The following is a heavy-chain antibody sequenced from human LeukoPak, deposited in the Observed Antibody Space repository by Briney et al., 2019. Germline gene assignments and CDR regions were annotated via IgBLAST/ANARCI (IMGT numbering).Heavy chain of an antibody. CDR2: IYYSGST. CDR3: ASEGPRDAFDI. CDR1: GGSISSYY. J-gene: IGHJ3*02. V-gene: IGHV4-59*06. Sequence: KPSETLSLTCTVSGGSISSYYWSWIRQHLGKGLEWIGYIYYSGSTYYNPSLKSRVTISVDTSKNQFSLKLSSVTAADTAVYYCASEGPRDAFDIWGQGTMVTVSS.